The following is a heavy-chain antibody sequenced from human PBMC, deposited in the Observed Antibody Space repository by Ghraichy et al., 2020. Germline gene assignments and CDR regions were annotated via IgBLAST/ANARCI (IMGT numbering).Heavy chain of an antibody. CDR2: IIPIFGTA. J-gene: IGHJ4*02. D-gene: IGHD3-10*01. CDR1: GGTFSSYA. V-gene: IGHV1-69*06. CDR3: ASTGLGSYGYDY. Sequence: SVKVSCKASGGTFSSYAISWVRQAPGQGLGWMGGIIPIFGTANYAQKFQGRVTITADKSTSTAYMELSSLRSEDTAVYYCASTGLGSYGYDYWGQGTLVTVSS.